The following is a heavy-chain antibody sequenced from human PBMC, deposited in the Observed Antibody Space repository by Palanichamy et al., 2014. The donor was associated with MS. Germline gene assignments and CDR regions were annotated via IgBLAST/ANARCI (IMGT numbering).Heavy chain of an antibody. CDR1: GFTFSSYE. CDR3: AREPSSSSDY. J-gene: IGHJ4*02. D-gene: IGHD6-6*01. Sequence: EVQLVESGGGLVQPGGSLRLSCAASGFTFSSYEMNWVRQAPGKGLEWVSYISSSGSTIYYADSVKGRFTISRDNAKNSLYLQMNSLRAEDTAVYYCAREPSSSSDYWGQGTLVTVSS. CDR2: ISSSGSTI. V-gene: IGHV3-48*03.